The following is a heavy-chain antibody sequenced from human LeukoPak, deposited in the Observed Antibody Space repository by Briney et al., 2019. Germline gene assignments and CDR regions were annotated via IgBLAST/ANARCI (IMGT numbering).Heavy chain of an antibody. V-gene: IGHV3-30*03. CDR1: GFRFSTYS. D-gene: IGHD5-12*01. CDR3: ARDHRGYSGY. J-gene: IGHJ4*02. Sequence: SGGSLRLSSAASGFRFSTYSMHWVRQAPGKGPEWVAIISPDGDYENYAGSVKGRFTISRDNSKNTLYLQMNSLRAEDTAVYYCARDHRGYSGYWGQGTLVTVSS. CDR2: ISPDGDYE.